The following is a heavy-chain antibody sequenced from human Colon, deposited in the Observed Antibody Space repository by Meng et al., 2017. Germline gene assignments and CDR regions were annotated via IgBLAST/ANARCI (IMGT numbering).Heavy chain of an antibody. CDR2: IYFSGST. J-gene: IGHJ5*02. CDR3: ARDRKHYGERGWFDP. Sequence: QEQVPGLVHRSSTPSPTCTVSGGAIGCGYNYCGWSRQPPGKGQELVWYIYFSGSTYSNASLKRRVTISIARSKTQFTLKLSPVTAADTAVYYCARDRKHYGERGWFDPWGQGTLVTVSS. V-gene: IGHV4-30-4*01. CDR1: GGAIGCGYNY. D-gene: IGHD4-17*01.